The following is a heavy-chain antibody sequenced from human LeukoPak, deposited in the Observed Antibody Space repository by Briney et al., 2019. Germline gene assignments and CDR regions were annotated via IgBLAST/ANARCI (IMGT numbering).Heavy chain of an antibody. Sequence: GGSLRLSCAASGFTFSSYAMTWVRQAPGKGLEWLSAISGGGDSTWYADSVKGRFTISRDNSKNTLSLQMNSLRAEDTTVYYCAKDYGDANYWGQGTLVTVSS. CDR1: GFTFSSYA. CDR2: ISGGGDST. D-gene: IGHD4-17*01. J-gene: IGHJ4*02. CDR3: AKDYGDANY. V-gene: IGHV3-23*01.